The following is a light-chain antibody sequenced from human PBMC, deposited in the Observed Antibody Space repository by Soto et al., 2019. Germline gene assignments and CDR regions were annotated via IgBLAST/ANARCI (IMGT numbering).Light chain of an antibody. J-gene: IGKJ1*01. CDR2: GAS. Sequence: EIVLTQSPGTLSLSPGERATLSCRASQSVSSSYLAWYQQKPGQAPRLLIYGASSRATGIPDRFSGSGSVTDFTLTISGLQPEDCAVYYCQQYGSSPRTFGQGTKVEIK. CDR3: QQYGSSPRT. CDR1: QSVSSSY. V-gene: IGKV3-20*01.